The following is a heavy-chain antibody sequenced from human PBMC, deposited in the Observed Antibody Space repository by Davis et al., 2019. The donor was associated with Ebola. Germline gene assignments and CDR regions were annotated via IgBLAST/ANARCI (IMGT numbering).Heavy chain of an antibody. CDR2: FDPEDGET. J-gene: IGHJ5*02. CDR3: ATLHDFWSGYLTTNWFDP. Sequence: ASVKVSCKVSGYTLTELSMHWVRQAPGKGLEWMGGFDPEDGETIYAQKFQGRVTMTEDTSTDTAYMELSSLRSEDTAVYYCATLHDFWSGYLTTNWFDPWGQGTLVTVSS. D-gene: IGHD3-3*01. V-gene: IGHV1-24*01. CDR1: GYTLTELS.